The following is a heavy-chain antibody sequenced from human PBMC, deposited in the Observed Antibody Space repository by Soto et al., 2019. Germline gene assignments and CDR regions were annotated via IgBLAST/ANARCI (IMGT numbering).Heavy chain of an antibody. D-gene: IGHD3-3*01. V-gene: IGHV4-59*13. CDR3: ARGFLEWLSPIHRPLDY. J-gene: IGHJ4*02. CDR1: SGLLGTYP. CDR2: IYYSGST. Sequence: SEPPSLSSHSPSGLLGTYPGCSARLPPGKGLEGIAYIYYSGSTNYNLSPKSRVTISVDTSKNQPSMKLSSVTAADTAVYYCARGFLEWLSPIHRPLDYWGQATLL.